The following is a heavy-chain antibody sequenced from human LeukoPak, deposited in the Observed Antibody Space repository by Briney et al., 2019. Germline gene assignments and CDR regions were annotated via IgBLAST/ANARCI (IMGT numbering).Heavy chain of an antibody. CDR2: INGDGSHS. CDR1: GFTFSSYW. D-gene: IGHD6-13*01. CDR3: VKNSGWYCLDY. Sequence: GGSLRLSCAASGFTFSSYWMTWVRQAPGKGLERVADINGDGSHSYCVDSVKGRFTLSRDNAKNSLFLQMNSLRAEDTAVYYCVKNSGWYCLDYWGQGTLVTVSS. J-gene: IGHJ4*02. V-gene: IGHV3-7*03.